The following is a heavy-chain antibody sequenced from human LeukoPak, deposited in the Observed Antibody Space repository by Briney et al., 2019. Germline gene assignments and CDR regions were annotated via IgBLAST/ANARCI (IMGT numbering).Heavy chain of an antibody. CDR1: GYTLTELS. Sequence: ASVKVSCKVSGYTLTELSMHWVRQALGKGLEWMGGFDPEDGETIYAQKFQGRVTMTEDTSTDTAYMELSSLRSEDTAVYYCATEGLRFLEWPPRYWGQGTLVTVSS. CDR3: ATEGLRFLEWPPRY. D-gene: IGHD3-3*01. CDR2: FDPEDGET. V-gene: IGHV1-24*01. J-gene: IGHJ4*02.